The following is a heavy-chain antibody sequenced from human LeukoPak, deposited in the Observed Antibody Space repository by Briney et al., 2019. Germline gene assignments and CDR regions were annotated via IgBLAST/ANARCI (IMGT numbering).Heavy chain of an antibody. CDR1: GGSISSYY. J-gene: IGHJ4*02. V-gene: IGHV4-59*08. CDR2: IYYSGRT. Sequence: SETLSLTCTVSGGSISSYYWSWIRQPPGKGLEWIGYIYYSGRTNYNPSLKSRVAISVDTSKNQFSLKLSSVTAADTAVYYCARATVTNFDYWGQGTLVTVSS. D-gene: IGHD4-11*01. CDR3: ARATVTNFDY.